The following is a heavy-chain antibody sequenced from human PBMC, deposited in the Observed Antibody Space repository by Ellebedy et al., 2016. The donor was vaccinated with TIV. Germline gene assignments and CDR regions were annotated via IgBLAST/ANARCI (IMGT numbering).Heavy chain of an antibody. V-gene: IGHV3-30-3*02. Sequence: PGGSLRLSCVASGFTFDSYAMHWVRQAPGKGLEWVAVISHDGSSQYYADSVKGRFNVSRDNSKNTLYLQMNSLRAEDTAVYYCAKRRIVGSTKDAFDIWGQGTVVTVSS. J-gene: IGHJ3*02. CDR3: AKRRIVGSTKDAFDI. CDR2: ISHDGSSQ. D-gene: IGHD1-26*01. CDR1: GFTFDSYA.